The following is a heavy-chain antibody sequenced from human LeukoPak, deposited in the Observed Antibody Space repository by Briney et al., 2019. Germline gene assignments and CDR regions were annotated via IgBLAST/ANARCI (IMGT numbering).Heavy chain of an antibody. CDR1: GFTFSDYV. D-gene: IGHD3-10*01. CDR2: ISFDGSNK. Sequence: PGRSLRLSCAASGFTFSDYVMHWVRQAPGKGLEWVGLISFDGSNKYYADSVKGRFTNSRDNSKNTLYLQMNSLRGEDTAVYYCARAPPKYGSDAFDIWGQGTMVTVSS. V-gene: IGHV3-30*04. J-gene: IGHJ3*02. CDR3: ARAPPKYGSDAFDI.